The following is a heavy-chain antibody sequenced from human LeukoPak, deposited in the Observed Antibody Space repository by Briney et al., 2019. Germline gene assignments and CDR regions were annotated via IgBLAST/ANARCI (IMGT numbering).Heavy chain of an antibody. Sequence: GGSLRLSCAASGFTVRNNYMSWVRQAPGKGLEWVSVIYSGGSTYYADSVKGRFTISRDNSKNTLYLQMNSLRAEDTAVYFCATGERMVRGDGVDSWGQGALVTVSS. J-gene: IGHJ4*02. CDR3: ATGERMVRGDGVDS. V-gene: IGHV3-66*01. CDR2: IYSGGST. CDR1: GFTVRNNY. D-gene: IGHD3-10*01.